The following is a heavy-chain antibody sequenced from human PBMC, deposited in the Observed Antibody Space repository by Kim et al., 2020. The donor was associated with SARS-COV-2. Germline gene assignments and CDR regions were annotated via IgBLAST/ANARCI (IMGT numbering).Heavy chain of an antibody. J-gene: IGHJ3*02. V-gene: IGHV1-18*01. CDR3: ARAGDSDAFDI. Sequence: TNYARKLQGRVTMTTDTSTSTAYMELRSLRSDDTAVYYCARAGDSDAFDIWGQGTMVTVSS. D-gene: IGHD3-3*01. CDR2: T.